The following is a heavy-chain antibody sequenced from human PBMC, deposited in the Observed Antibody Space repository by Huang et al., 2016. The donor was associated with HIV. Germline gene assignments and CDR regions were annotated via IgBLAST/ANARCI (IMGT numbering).Heavy chain of an antibody. V-gene: IGHV3-30-3*01. J-gene: IGHJ3*02. CDR2: RSNDGSNK. CDR1: GFTFSSHA. CDR3: ARAKDSWDAYDI. Sequence: QVQLVESGGGVVQPGRSLRLSCAASGFTFSSHAMHWVRQAPGKGVEWVAFRSNDGSNKYYADSVTGRFTFSRDNSKNTLYLQMNSLRAEDTAVFYCARAKDSWDAYDIWGQGTMVTVSS.